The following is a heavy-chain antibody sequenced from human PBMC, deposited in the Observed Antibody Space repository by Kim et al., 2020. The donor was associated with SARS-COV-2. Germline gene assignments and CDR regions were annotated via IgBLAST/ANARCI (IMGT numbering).Heavy chain of an antibody. CDR2: INTNTGTP. D-gene: IGHD1-7*01. V-gene: IGHV7-4-1*02. Sequence: ASVKVSCKASGYSFTTYAMNWVRQAPGQGLEWMGWINTNTGTPTYAQGFTGRFVFSLDTSVTTTYVQIISLQAEDTAVYYCARGAYNWNYAIQHEPYYFDFWGQGTLVSVSS. J-gene: IGHJ4*02. CDR3: ARGAYNWNYAIQHEPYYFDF. CDR1: GYSFTTYA.